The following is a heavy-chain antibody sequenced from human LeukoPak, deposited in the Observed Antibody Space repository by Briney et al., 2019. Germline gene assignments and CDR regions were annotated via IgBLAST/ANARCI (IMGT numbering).Heavy chain of an antibody. CDR2: IYYSGST. J-gene: IGHJ5*02. CDR3: ARQVYVRYNCFDP. V-gene: IGHV4-59*01. CDR1: GGSISSYY. Sequence: PSETLSLTCTASGGSISSYYWSWIRQPPGKGLEWIGYIYYSGSTNYNPSLKSRVPISVDTSKNQFSLKLSSVTAADTAVYYCARQVYVRYNCFDPWGQGTLVTVSS. D-gene: IGHD2-8*01.